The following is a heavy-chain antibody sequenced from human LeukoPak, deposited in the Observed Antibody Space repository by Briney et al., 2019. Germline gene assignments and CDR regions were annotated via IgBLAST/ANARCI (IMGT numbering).Heavy chain of an antibody. CDR3: ARDRTGGYNYGPFDS. J-gene: IGHJ4*02. Sequence: PSQTLSLTCTVSGGSISSGSYYWSWIRQPAGKGLEWIGRTYTSGSTNYNPSLKSRITISVDTSKDQFSLKLSSVTAADTAVYFCARDRTGGYNYGPFDSWGQGTLVTVSS. D-gene: IGHD5-18*01. CDR2: TYTSGST. CDR1: GGSISSGSYY. V-gene: IGHV4-61*02.